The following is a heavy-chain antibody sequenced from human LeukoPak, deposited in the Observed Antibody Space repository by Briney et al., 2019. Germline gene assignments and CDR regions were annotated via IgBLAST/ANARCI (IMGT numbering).Heavy chain of an antibody. V-gene: IGHV3-21*06. Sequence: FSTHTMXWVRQAXGXGLEWVSSISSGSSYIYYADSMKGRFTVSRDNAKNSLYLQMNSLKAEDTAVYFCASHYDIDYWGQGTLVTVSS. D-gene: IGHD3-9*01. CDR3: ASHYDIDY. J-gene: IGHJ4*02. CDR2: ISSGSSYI. CDR1: FSTHT.